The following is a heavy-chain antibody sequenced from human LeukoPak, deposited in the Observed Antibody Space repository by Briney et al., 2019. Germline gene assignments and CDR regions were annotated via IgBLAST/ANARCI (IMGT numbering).Heavy chain of an antibody. Sequence: ASVKVSCKASGYTFTTYYIHWVRQAPGQGREWMGMINPSGGTTVYAEKFQGRVTLTRDASTSTVYMELSSLRSEDTDVYYCAKEGGPNPNRLYSFECWGEGTLVTVSS. D-gene: IGHD1-14*01. CDR3: AKEGGPNPNRLYSFEC. CDR1: GYTFTTYY. J-gene: IGHJ4*02. V-gene: IGHV1-46*01. CDR2: INPSGGTT.